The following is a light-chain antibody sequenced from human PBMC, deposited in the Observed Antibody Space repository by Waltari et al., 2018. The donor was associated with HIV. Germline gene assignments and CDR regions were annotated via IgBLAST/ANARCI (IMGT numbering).Light chain of an antibody. CDR1: SGSISSSN. V-gene: IGLV6-57*01. CDR3: QAYDSSNRNYV. Sequence: NFMLTQTHSASESPGKTVIISCTRSSGSISSSNVQWYQQRPGSSPTIVIYEDNKRPSGVPDRFSGSVAFSGNSASLTISGLKTEDEADYYCQAYDSSNRNYVFGSGTTVTVL. CDR2: EDN. J-gene: IGLJ1*01.